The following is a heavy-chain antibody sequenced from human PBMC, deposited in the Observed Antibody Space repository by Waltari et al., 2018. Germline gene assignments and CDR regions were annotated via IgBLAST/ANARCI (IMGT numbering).Heavy chain of an antibody. V-gene: IGHV1-3*01. Sequence: QVQLVQSGAEVKKPGASVKVSCKASGYTFSSYGMHWVRQAPGQRLEWMGWINAGNGNTQYSQKFQGRVTITRDTSASTAYMELSSLTSEDTAVYYCARVGSYGNYWGQGTLVTVSA. CDR1: GYTFSSYG. CDR2: INAGNGNT. CDR3: ARVGSYGNY. J-gene: IGHJ4*02. D-gene: IGHD3-16*01.